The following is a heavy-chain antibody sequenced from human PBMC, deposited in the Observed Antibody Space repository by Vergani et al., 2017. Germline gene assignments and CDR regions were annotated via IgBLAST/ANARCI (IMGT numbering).Heavy chain of an antibody. V-gene: IGHV3-11*01. CDR2: ISSSGSTI. D-gene: IGHD2-2*02. CDR3: ATRDIVVVPAAIP. J-gene: IGHJ5*02. CDR1: GFTFSDYY. Sequence: VQLVESGGGLVQPGRSLRLSCAASGFTFSDYYMSWIRQAPGKGLEWVSYISSSGSTIYYADSVKGRFTISRDNAKNSLYLQMNSLRAEDTAVYYCATRDIVVVPAAIPWGQGTLVTVSS.